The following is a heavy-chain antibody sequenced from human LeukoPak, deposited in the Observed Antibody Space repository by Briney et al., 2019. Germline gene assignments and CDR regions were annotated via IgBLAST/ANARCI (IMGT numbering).Heavy chain of an antibody. D-gene: IGHD6-13*01. CDR1: GFTFSSYA. CDR3: AKDLRDSSLDY. J-gene: IGHJ4*02. Sequence: GGSLRLSCAASGFTFSSYAMSWVRQAPGKGLEWVSAISGSGGSTYYADSVKGRFTISRGNSKNTLSLQMNSLRAEDTAVYYCAKDLRDSSLDYWGQGTLVTVSS. V-gene: IGHV3-23*01. CDR2: ISGSGGST.